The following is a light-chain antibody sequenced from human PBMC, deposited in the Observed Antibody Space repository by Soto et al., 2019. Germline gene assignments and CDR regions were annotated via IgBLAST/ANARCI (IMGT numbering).Light chain of an antibody. J-gene: IGLJ1*01. CDR1: SSDVGGYHY. V-gene: IGLV2-8*01. CDR2: EVS. CDR3: SSYAGLNNFIV. Sequence: QSVLTQPPSASGSPGQSVTISCTGTSSDVGGYHYVSWYQQHPGKAPKVMIYEVSKRPSGVPDRFSGSKSGDTASLTVSGLQTEDEAEYYCSSYAGLNNFIVFGPGIKVTV.